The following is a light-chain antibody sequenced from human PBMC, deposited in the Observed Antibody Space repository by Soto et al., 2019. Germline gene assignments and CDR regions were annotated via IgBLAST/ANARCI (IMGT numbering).Light chain of an antibody. V-gene: IGKV3-15*01. CDR1: QSVSSN. CDR3: QQYNNWPTYT. CDR2: GAS. Sequence: EIVMTQSPATLSVSPGERATLSCRASQSVSSNLAWYQQKPGQAPRLLIYGASTRATGIPARFSGSGSGPEFTLTISSLQSEDFAVYYCQQYNNWPTYTFGQGTKLEIK. J-gene: IGKJ2*01.